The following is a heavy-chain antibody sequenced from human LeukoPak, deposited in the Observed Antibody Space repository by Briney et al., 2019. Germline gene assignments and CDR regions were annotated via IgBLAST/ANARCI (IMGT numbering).Heavy chain of an antibody. CDR1: GGTFSSYA. Sequence: SVKVSCKASGGTFSSYAISWVRQAPGQGLEWMGGIIPIFGTANYAQKFQGRVTITADESTSTAYMELRSLRSDDTAVYYCARDLVTMVRVVAGAHFDYWGQGTLVTVSS. J-gene: IGHJ4*02. D-gene: IGHD3-10*01. V-gene: IGHV1-69*13. CDR3: ARDLVTMVRVVAGAHFDY. CDR2: IIPIFGTA.